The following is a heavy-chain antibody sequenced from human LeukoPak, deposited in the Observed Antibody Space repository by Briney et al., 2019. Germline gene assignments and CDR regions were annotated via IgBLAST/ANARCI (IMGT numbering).Heavy chain of an antibody. CDR2: ISYDGSNK. CDR3: ARGVNGDIVVEGVDY. J-gene: IGHJ4*02. V-gene: IGHV3-30-3*01. D-gene: IGHD2-15*01. CDR1: GFTFSSYA. Sequence: PGGSLRLSCAASGFTFSSYAMHWVRQAPGKGLEWVAVISYDGSNKYYADSVKGRFTISRDNSKNTLYLQMNSLRAEDTAVYYCARGVNGDIVVEGVDYWGQGTLVTVSS.